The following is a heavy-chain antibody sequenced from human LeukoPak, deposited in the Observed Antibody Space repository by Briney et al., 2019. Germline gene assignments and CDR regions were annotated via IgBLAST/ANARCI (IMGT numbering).Heavy chain of an antibody. CDR2: IIVILGIA. Sequence: GSSVKVSFKASGGTFSNYALGWGRQAPGQGLEWMGMIIVILGIADYAQKFQGRVTITADKSTTTVYMELSRLRSQDTDVYDCARDGMLRGVINYSGMDVWGQGTTVTVSS. V-gene: IGHV1-69*04. CDR3: ARDGMLRGVINYSGMDV. D-gene: IGHD3-10*01. CDR1: GGTFSNYA. J-gene: IGHJ6*02.